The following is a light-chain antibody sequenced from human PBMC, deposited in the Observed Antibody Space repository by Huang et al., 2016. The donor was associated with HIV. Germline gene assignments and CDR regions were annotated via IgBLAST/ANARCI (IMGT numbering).Light chain of an antibody. CDR2: KAS. V-gene: IGKV1-5*03. CDR3: QQCYGSSFT. CDR1: QNIGSW. J-gene: IGKJ2*01. Sequence: DIQMTQSPSTLSASVGDTVTITCRASQNIGSWLAWYRQKPGKAPKLLISKASSLHTGVPSRFSGSGSGTQFTLTVLSLQPDDFATYYCQQCYGSSFTFGQGTKLEIK.